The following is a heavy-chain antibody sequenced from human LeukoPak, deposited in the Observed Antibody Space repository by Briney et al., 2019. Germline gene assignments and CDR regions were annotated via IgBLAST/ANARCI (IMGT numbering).Heavy chain of an antibody. D-gene: IGHD5-12*01. Sequence: GGSLRLSCAASGFNFIDYSMNWVRQAPGKGLEWISYIGISSGNTKYADSVKGRITISRDKARNSLYLQMNSLRVEDTAVYYCARDHRYAFDNWSHGTLVTVSS. CDR1: GFNFIDYS. CDR3: ARDHRYAFDN. J-gene: IGHJ4*01. CDR2: IGISSGNT. V-gene: IGHV3-48*01.